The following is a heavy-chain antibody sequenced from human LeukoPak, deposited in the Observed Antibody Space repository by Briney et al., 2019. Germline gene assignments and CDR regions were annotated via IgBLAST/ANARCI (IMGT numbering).Heavy chain of an antibody. CDR1: GYTFTGYY. D-gene: IGHD6-13*01. CDR2: INPNSGGT. V-gene: IGHV1-2*06. J-gene: IGHJ5*02. Sequence: ASVKVSCKASGYTFTGYYMHWVRQAPGQGLEWMGRINPNSGGTNYAQKFQGRVTMTRDTSISTAYMELSRLRSDDTAVYYCAGGHYSSSWYGLWFDPWGQGTLVTVSS. CDR3: AGGHYSSSWYGLWFDP.